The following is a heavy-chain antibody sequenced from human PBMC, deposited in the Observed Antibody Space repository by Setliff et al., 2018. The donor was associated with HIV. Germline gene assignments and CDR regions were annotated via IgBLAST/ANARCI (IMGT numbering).Heavy chain of an antibody. Sequence: ETLSLTCTVSGGSISSHYWSWIRQPPGKALEWLAHIFSNDEKSYSTSLKSRLTVSKDTSKSQVVLIMTNMDPVDTATYFCARILFGGGFDSWGPGTLVTVSS. J-gene: IGHJ4*02. CDR1: GGSISSHYW. D-gene: IGHD2-15*01. V-gene: IGHV2-26*01. CDR2: IFSNDEK. CDR3: ARILFGGGFDS.